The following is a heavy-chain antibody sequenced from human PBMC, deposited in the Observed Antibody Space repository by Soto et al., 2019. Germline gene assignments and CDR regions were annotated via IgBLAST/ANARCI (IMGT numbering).Heavy chain of an antibody. D-gene: IGHD2-15*01. CDR3: VVALQHASEERHCSGGSCHGQFDY. V-gene: IGHV4-39*01. Sequence: PSETLSITFTVCGGSISSSSYDWGWIRQPPGKGLEWIGSIYYSGSTYYNPSLKSRVTISVDTSKNQFSLKLSSVTAADTAVYYCVVALQHASEERHCSGGSCHGQFDYWGQGTLVTVSS. CDR1: GGSISSSSYD. J-gene: IGHJ4*02. CDR2: IYYSGST.